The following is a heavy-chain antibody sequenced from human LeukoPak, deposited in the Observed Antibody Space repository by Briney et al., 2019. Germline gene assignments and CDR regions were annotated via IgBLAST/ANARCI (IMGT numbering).Heavy chain of an antibody. CDR2: IYYSGST. Sequence: SETLSLTCTVSGGSISSYYWSWIRQPPGKGLEWIGYIYYSGSTNYNPSLKSRVTISVDTSKNQFSLKLSSVTAADTAVYYCARVSPAGAWLGYFDYWGQGTLVTVSS. J-gene: IGHJ4*02. V-gene: IGHV4-59*12. D-gene: IGHD6-19*01. CDR1: GGSISSYY. CDR3: ARVSPAGAWLGYFDY.